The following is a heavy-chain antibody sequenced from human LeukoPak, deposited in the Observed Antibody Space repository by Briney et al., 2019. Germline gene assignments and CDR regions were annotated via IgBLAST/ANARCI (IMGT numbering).Heavy chain of an antibody. CDR1: TFTVSGDY. CDR3: ASRVW. CDR2: ICTGGAT. V-gene: IGHV3-53*01. J-gene: IGHJ4*02. Sequence: GGSLRLSCAASTFTVSGDYMSWVRQAPGKGLEWVSLICTGGATYYADSVKGRFTISRDNSKKILFLQMNSLTAEDTAVYYCASRVWWGQGTLVTVSS.